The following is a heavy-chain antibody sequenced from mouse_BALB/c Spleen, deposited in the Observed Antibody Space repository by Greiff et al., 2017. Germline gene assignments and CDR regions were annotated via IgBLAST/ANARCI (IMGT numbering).Heavy chain of an antibody. CDR3: TRFMAAYDAPDY. V-gene: IGHV1S135*01. D-gene: IGHD2-12*01. CDR2: IDPFNGGT. J-gene: IGHJ2*01. Sequence: VQLQQSGPELMKPGASVKISCKASGFSFTSYYMHWVKQSPGKSLEWIGYIDPFNGGTSYNQKFKGQATMTVDNSTSTAFKHISRLTSEDSAVYCCTRFMAAYDAPDYGGQGTTLTVSA. CDR1: GFSFTSYY.